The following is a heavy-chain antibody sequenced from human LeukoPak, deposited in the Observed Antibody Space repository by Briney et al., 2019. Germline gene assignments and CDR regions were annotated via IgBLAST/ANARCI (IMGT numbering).Heavy chain of an antibody. CDR2: ITGSTNRT. CDR1: GFTFSSYA. D-gene: IGHD2/OR15-2a*01. CDR3: AKDPSNSRWPLFDY. J-gene: IGHJ4*02. V-gene: IGHV3-23*01. Sequence: GGSLRLSCAASGFTFSSYAMSWVRQAPGKGLEWVSTITGSTNRTYYADSVKGRFTISRDNSKNTVYLQMNSLRTEDTALYYCAKDPSNSRWPLFDYWGQGTLVTASS.